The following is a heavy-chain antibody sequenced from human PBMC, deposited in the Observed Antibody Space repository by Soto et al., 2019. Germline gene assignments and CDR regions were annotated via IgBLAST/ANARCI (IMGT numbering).Heavy chain of an antibody. J-gene: IGHJ4*02. CDR2: ISYDGSNK. CDR1: GFTFSSYA. V-gene: IGHV3-30*04. Sequence: QAQLEESGGGVVQPGMSLRLSCAASGFTFSSYAMHWVRQAPGKGLEWVAVISYDGSNKYYADSVKGRITISRDNSKHTLYLQMNSLRTEDKAVYFCARDLSWIFRLMGPIDDWGQGSLVTVSP. D-gene: IGHD2-8*01. CDR3: ARDLSWIFRLMGPIDD.